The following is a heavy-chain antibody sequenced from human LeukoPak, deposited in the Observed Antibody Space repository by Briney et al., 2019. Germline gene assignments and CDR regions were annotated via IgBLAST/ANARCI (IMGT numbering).Heavy chain of an antibody. CDR3: ASTWGDSCSGGSCYHTYYYGMDV. Sequence: SETLSLTCTVSGGYIRSYYWSWIRQPPGKGLEWIGYIYYSGSTNYNPSLRSRVTISVDTSKNQFSLKLSSVTAADTAVYYCASTWGDSCSGGSCYHTYYYGMDVWGQGTTVTVSS. D-gene: IGHD2-15*01. J-gene: IGHJ6*02. CDR2: IYYSGST. CDR1: GGYIRSYY. V-gene: IGHV4-59*01.